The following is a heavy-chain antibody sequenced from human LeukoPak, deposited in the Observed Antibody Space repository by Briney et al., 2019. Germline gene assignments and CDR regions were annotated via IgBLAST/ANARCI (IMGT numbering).Heavy chain of an antibody. Sequence: TSETLSLTCAVSGGSISIGGYSWSWIRQPPGKGLEWIGYIYHSGSTYYNPSLKSRVTISVDRSKNQFSLKLSSVTAADTAVYYCARGTGPPVVTPYLDYWGQGTLVTVSS. J-gene: IGHJ4*02. CDR1: GGSISIGGYS. D-gene: IGHD2-21*02. CDR3: ARGTGPPVVTPYLDY. CDR2: IYHSGST. V-gene: IGHV4-30-2*01.